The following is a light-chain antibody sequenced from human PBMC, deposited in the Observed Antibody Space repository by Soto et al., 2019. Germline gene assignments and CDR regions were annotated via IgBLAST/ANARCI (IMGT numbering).Light chain of an antibody. J-gene: IGKJ1*01. Sequence: IQLTQSPSSLSASVGDRVTLTCRASQDINNYLAWYQQKPGKAPKLLIFAASTLQRGVPSRFSGSGSGTEFTLTISSLQPGDFATYYCQQSYTIPWTFGQGTKVDIK. V-gene: IGKV1-39*01. CDR3: QQSYTIPWT. CDR1: QDINNY. CDR2: AAS.